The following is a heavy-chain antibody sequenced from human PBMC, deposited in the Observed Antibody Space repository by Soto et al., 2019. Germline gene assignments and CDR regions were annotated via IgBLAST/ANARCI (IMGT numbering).Heavy chain of an antibody. Sequence: GASVTGSCRASGGIFSSYDICWVRQAPGQGLEWMGGIIPIFGTANYAQKFQGRVTITADKSTSTAYMELSSLRSEDTAVYYCARVGSGYVQDYWGQGTLVTVSA. D-gene: IGHD5-12*01. CDR2: IIPIFGTA. CDR3: ARVGSGYVQDY. CDR1: GGIFSSYD. V-gene: IGHV1-69*06. J-gene: IGHJ4*02.